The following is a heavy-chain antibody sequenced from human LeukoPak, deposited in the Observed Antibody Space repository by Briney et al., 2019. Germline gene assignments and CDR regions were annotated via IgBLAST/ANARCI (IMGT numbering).Heavy chain of an antibody. V-gene: IGHV4-39*01. CDR2: IYYSGTT. CDR3: ARHEGSMWYFDL. CDR1: GGSISSGSYY. Sequence: PSETLSLTCTVSGGSISSGSYYWGWIPPPPGKGPGWSGDIYYSGTTYYNPSLTSRVTISVDTSKNQFSLKLSSVTAADTAVYYCARHEGSMWYFDLWGRGTLVTVSS. J-gene: IGHJ2*01.